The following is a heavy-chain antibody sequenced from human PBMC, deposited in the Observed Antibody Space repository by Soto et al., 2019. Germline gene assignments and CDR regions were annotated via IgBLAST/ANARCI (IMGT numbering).Heavy chain of an antibody. V-gene: IGHV4-31*03. CDR3: ASYQQSYAFDI. D-gene: IGHD2-2*01. CDR2: IFYSGST. Sequence: PSETLSLTCTVSGGSISSVGYYWSWIRQHPGKGLEWIGYIFYSGSTYYNPSLKSRVTISVDTSKNQFSLKLSSVTAADTAVYYCASYQQSYAFDIWGQGTMVTVSS. J-gene: IGHJ3*02. CDR1: GGSISSVGYY.